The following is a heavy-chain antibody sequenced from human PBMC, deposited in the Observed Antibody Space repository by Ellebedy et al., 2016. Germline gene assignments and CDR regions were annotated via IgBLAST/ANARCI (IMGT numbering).Heavy chain of an antibody. CDR2: IRSKAYGGTT. CDR3: TRESIAAAGTADY. J-gene: IGHJ4*02. Sequence: GESLKISCTASGFTFGDYAMSWFRQAPGKGLEWVGFIRSKAYGGTTEYAASVKGRFTISRDDSKSIAYLQMNSLKTEDTAVYYCTRESIAAAGTADYWGQGTLVTVSS. V-gene: IGHV3-49*03. CDR1: GFTFGDYA. D-gene: IGHD6-13*01.